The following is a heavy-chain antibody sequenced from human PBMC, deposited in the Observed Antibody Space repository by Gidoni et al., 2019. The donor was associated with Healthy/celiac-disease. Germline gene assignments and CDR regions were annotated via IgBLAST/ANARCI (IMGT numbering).Heavy chain of an antibody. CDR2: ISWNSGSI. CDR1: GFTFADYA. J-gene: IGHJ4*02. D-gene: IGHD6-19*01. V-gene: IGHV3-9*01. Sequence: EVQLVESGGGLVQPGRSLRLSCAASGFTFADYAMHWVRRAPGKGLEWVSGISWNSGSIGYADSVKGRFTISRDNATNSLYRQMNSLRAEDTALYYCAKDISIAVADTWTYFDYWGQGTLVTVSS. CDR3: AKDISIAVADTWTYFDY.